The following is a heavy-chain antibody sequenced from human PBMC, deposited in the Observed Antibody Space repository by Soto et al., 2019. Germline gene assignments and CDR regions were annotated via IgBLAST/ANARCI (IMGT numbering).Heavy chain of an antibody. CDR3: ASRPDFAQRLHVWFDP. J-gene: IGHJ5*02. V-gene: IGHV4-34*01. Sequence: QVQLQQWGAGLLKPSETLSLTCAVYGGSFSGYYWSWIRQPPGKGLEWIGEINHSGSTNYNPSLIRRVTTSVDPSKNHFSMPLSSVTAADTAVYYCASRPDFAQRLHVWFDPWGQGTLVTVSS. CDR1: GGSFSGYY. D-gene: IGHD6-25*01. CDR2: INHSGST.